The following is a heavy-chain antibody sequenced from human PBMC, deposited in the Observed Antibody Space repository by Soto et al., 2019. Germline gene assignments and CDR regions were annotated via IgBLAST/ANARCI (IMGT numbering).Heavy chain of an antibody. CDR2: IYYSGTT. CDR3: AGGSAAFFDY. Sequence: SETLSLTCTVSDDSISSFYWSWIRQPPGKGLEWIGYIYYSGTTSYNPSLKSRLTISVDTSTNQFSLKLTSVTAADTAVYYCAGGSAAFFDYWGKGALVTVSS. V-gene: IGHV4-59*01. D-gene: IGHD2-15*01. J-gene: IGHJ4*02. CDR1: DDSISSFY.